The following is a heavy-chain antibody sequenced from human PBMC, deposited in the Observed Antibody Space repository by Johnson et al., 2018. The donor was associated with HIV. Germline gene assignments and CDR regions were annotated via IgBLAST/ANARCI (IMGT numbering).Heavy chain of an antibody. V-gene: IGHV3-30*14. J-gene: IGHJ3*02. D-gene: IGHD3-22*01. Sequence: QVLLVESGGGVVQPGRFLRLSCAASGVTFSSHAMHWVRQAPGKGPDWVTVIPYDGSNKYYADSVKGRFTISRENAQTSLYLQRNSLRAGETAVYYCARGRDSSGFNDACDIWGQGTMVTVSS. CDR1: GVTFSSHA. CDR3: ARGRDSSGFNDACDI. CDR2: IPYDGSNK.